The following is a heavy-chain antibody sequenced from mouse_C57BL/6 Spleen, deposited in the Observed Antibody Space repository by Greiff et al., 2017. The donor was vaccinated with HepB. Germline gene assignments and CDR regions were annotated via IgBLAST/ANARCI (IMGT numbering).Heavy chain of an antibody. J-gene: IGHJ4*01. CDR2: INPGSGGT. CDR3: ARSRGKYAMDY. CDR1: GYAFTNYL. V-gene: IGHV1-54*01. D-gene: IGHD3-1*01. Sequence: QVQLQQSGAELVRPGTSVKVSCKASGYAFTNYLIEWVKQRPGQGLEWIGVINPGSGGTNYNEKFKGKATLTADKSSSTAYMQLSSLTSEDSAVYFCARSRGKYAMDYWGQGTSVTVSS.